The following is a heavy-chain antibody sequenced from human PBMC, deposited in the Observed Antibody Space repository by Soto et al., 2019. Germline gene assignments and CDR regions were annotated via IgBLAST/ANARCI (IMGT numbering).Heavy chain of an antibody. D-gene: IGHD2-15*01. CDR1: GFTFSNYY. Sequence: GGSLRLSCAASGFTFSNYYMTWVRQAPGKGLQWVANIKQDGSEKYYMDSVRGRFTISKDNTRNLLYLQMGSLRVEDTAVYYCAREDKGGPDYWGQGTLVTVSS. J-gene: IGHJ4*02. CDR3: AREDKGGPDY. V-gene: IGHV3-7*01. CDR2: IKQDGSEK.